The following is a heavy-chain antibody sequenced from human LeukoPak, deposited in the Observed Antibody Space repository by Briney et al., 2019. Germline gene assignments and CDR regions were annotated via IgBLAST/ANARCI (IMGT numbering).Heavy chain of an antibody. D-gene: IGHD2-21*02. CDR3: ASVLYCGADCYSGRYFFDY. CDR2: INPSGDST. J-gene: IGHJ4*02. Sequence: ASVKVSCKASGYTFTSYDMHWVRQAHGQGLEWMGIINPSGDSTSYAQKFQGRVTMTRDTSTSTVYMELSSLRSEDTAVYYCASVLYCGADCYSGRYFFDYWGQGTLVTVSS. V-gene: IGHV1-46*01. CDR1: GYTFTSYD.